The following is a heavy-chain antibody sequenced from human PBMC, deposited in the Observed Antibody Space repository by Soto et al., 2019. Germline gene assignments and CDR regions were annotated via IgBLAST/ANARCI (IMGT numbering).Heavy chain of an antibody. CDR1: GFTFSTYT. CDR2: ISTSSSHI. V-gene: IGHV3-21*01. D-gene: IGHD3-9*01. CDR3: ARGTAVSANDMNY. J-gene: IGHJ4*02. Sequence: EVQLVESGGGLVKPGGSLRLSCAASGFTFSTYTMNWVRQAPGKGLEWVSSISTSSSHIYYADSLKGRFTISRDNAKNSLYLPMNSLRPDDTAVYYCARGTAVSANDMNYWGQGTLVSVAS.